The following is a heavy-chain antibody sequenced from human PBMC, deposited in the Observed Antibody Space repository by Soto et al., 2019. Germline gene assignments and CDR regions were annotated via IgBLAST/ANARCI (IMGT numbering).Heavy chain of an antibody. D-gene: IGHD3-22*01. CDR3: ARNLYDSSGYSPFGY. CDR1: GGSISSADYY. Sequence: QVQLQESGPGLVKPSQTLSLTCTVSGGSISSADYYWSWIRQPPGKGLEWNGHIHHNGNTNYNPSLKNRVTISVDTSKNQFSLKLTSVSDADTAQYFCARNLYDSSGYSPFGYWGQGTLVTVSS. V-gene: IGHV4-30-4*01. J-gene: IGHJ4*02. CDR2: IHHNGNT.